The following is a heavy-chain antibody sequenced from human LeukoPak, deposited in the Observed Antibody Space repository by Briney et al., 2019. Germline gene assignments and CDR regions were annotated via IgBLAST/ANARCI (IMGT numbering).Heavy chain of an antibody. V-gene: IGHV1-2*06. CDR3: ARDPLWFGELWRGYFDY. CDR2: INPNSGGT. J-gene: IGHJ4*02. CDR1: GYTFTGYY. Sequence: ASVKVSCKASGYTFTGYYMHWVRQAPGQGLEWMGRINPNSGGTNYAQKFQGRVTMTRDTSISTAYMELSRLRSDDTAVYYCARDPLWFGELWRGYFDYWGQGTLVTVSS. D-gene: IGHD3-10*01.